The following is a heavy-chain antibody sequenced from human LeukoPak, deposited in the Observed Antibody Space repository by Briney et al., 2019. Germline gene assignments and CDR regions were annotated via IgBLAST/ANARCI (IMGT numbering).Heavy chain of an antibody. CDR2: ISAYSGDT. CDR3: AREVGYYAPDY. D-gene: IGHD2-2*01. J-gene: IGHJ4*02. Sequence: ASVTVSCTASGYTFTSYGISWVRQAPGQGLEWMGWISAYSGDTNYAQKLQGRVTMTTDTSTSTAYMELRSLRSDDTAVYYCAREVGYYAPDYWGQGTLVTVSS. V-gene: IGHV1-18*01. CDR1: GYTFTSYG.